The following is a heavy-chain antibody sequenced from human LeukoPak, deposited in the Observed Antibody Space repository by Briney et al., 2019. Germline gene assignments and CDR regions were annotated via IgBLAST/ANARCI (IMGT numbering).Heavy chain of an antibody. Sequence: SETLSLTCTVSGGSISSSTYSWGWIRQPPGKGLEWIGSIYYSGTTYYNPSLKSRVTISADTSKNQFSLKLSSVTAADTAVYYCAGGRSSVLGDWGQGTLVTVSS. CDR3: AGGRSSVLGD. J-gene: IGHJ4*02. CDR2: IYYSGTT. V-gene: IGHV4-39*01. CDR1: GGSISSSTYS. D-gene: IGHD6-19*01.